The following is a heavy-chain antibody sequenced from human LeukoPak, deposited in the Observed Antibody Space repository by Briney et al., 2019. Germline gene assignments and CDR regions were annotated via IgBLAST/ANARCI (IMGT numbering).Heavy chain of an antibody. CDR2: IKQDGSEK. D-gene: IGHD6-13*01. CDR1: GFTFSNLW. Sequence: PGGSLRLSCAASGFTFSNLWMSWVRQAPGKGLKWVANIKQDGSEKYYVDSVKGRFTTSRDNAQNSLYLQMNSLRAEDTAIYYCATSTAAAGTNWGQGTLVTVSS. CDR3: ATSTAAAGTN. J-gene: IGHJ4*02. V-gene: IGHV3-7*03.